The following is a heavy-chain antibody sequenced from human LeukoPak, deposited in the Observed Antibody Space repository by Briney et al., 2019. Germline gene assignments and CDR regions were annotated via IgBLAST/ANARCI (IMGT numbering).Heavy chain of an antibody. CDR2: IYPGDSDT. CDR3: ARPSSYIYDSSGYALACDY. J-gene: IGHJ4*02. CDR1: GYSFTSYW. V-gene: IGHV5-51*01. Sequence: GESVKISCMGSGYSFTSYWIGWVRQMPGKGLEWMGIIYPGDSDTISSPSFQGQVTISADKSLSTAYLQWSGLKASDTAMYYCARPSSYIYDSSGYALACDYWGQGTLVTVSS. D-gene: IGHD3-22*01.